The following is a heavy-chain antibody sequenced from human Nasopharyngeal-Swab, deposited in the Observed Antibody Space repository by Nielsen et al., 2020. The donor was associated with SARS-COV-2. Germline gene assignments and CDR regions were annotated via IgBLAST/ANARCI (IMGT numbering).Heavy chain of an antibody. CDR1: GFTFSSYS. CDR2: ISSSSSYI. J-gene: IGHJ4*02. D-gene: IGHD4-17*01. V-gene: IGHV3-21*04. Sequence: GESLKISCAASGFTFSSYSMNWVRQAPGKGLEWVSSISSSSSYIYYADSVKGRFTISRDNSKNTLYLQMNSLRAEDTAVYYCAPTVTTRYFDYWGQGTLVTVSS. CDR3: APTVTTRYFDY.